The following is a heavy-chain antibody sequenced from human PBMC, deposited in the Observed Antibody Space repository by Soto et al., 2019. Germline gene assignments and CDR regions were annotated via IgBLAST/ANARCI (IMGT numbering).Heavy chain of an antibody. V-gene: IGHV3-15*07. CDR1: GFTFSNAW. CDR2: IKSKTDGGTT. CDR3: TTGPYYYGSGSYTNWFDP. J-gene: IGHJ5*02. D-gene: IGHD3-10*01. Sequence: PGGSLRLSCAASGFTFSNAWMNWVRQAPGKGLEWVGRIKSKTDGGTTDYAAPVKGRFTISRDDSKNTLYLQMNSLKTEDTAVYYCTTGPYYYGSGSYTNWFDPWGQGTLVTVSS.